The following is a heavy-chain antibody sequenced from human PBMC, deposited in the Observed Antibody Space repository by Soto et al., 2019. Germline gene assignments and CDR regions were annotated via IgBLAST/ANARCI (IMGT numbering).Heavy chain of an antibody. V-gene: IGHV1-46*01. D-gene: IGHD5-12*01. Sequence: ASVKVSCKASGYTFTSYCMHWVRQAPGQGLEWMGIINPSGGSTSYAQKFQGRVTMTRDTSTSTVYMELSSLRSEDTAVYYCARDLVATDYGMDVWGQGTTVTVSS. CDR2: INPSGGST. CDR3: ARDLVATDYGMDV. J-gene: IGHJ6*02. CDR1: GYTFTSYC.